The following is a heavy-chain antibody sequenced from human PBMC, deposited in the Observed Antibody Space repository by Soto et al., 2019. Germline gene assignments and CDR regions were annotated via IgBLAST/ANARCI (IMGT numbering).Heavy chain of an antibody. V-gene: IGHV4-39*01. D-gene: IGHD1-26*01. J-gene: IGHJ4*02. CDR2: MYYSGST. CDR1: GGSSMISSYY. Sequence: PSETLSLTCDVSGGSSMISSYYCGWIRQPPGKGLEWIGSMYYSGSTYYNPSLKSRVTMSVDTSKNQFSLRLNSVTAADTAVYYCAILTIVGATPYHIDFWGQGIFVTVSS. CDR3: AILTIVGATPYHIDF.